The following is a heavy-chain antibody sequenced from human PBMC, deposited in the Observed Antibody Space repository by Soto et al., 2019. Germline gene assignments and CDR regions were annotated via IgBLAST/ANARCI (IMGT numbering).Heavy chain of an antibody. CDR1: GFPLNTYA. CDR2: ISSKGVGT. V-gene: IGHV3-23*01. D-gene: IGHD2-15*01. J-gene: IGHJ4*02. Sequence: GGSLRLSCAASGFPLNTYATSWVRQAPGKGLEWVSAISSKGVGTFYADTVKGRFTISRDSSKNTLYLQMNSLRPEDTAVYYCAKKGYCDGDSCYAFDYWGQGTLVTVSS. CDR3: AKKGYCDGDSCYAFDY.